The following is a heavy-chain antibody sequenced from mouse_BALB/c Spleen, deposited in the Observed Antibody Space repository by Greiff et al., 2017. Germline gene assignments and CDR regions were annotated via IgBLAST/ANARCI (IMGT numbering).Heavy chain of an antibody. CDR2: IDPANGNT. Sequence: VQLQQSGAELVKPGASVKLSCTASGFNFKDTYMHWVKQRPEQGLEWIGRIDPANGNTKYDPKFQGKATITADTSSNTAYLQLSSLTSEDTAVYYCARNYYGTPFADWGQGTLVTVSA. J-gene: IGHJ3*01. CDR3: ARNYYGTPFAD. CDR1: GFNFKDTY. D-gene: IGHD1-1*01. V-gene: IGHV14-3*02.